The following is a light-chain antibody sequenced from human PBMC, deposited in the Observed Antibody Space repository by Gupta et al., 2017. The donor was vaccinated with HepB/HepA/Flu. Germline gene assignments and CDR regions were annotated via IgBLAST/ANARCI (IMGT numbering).Light chain of an antibody. CDR3: QVWDSGDDRVV. Sequence: SSVLTQTPSVSVAPGKTARMTCGGNNIGDYRVRWFQQKPGQAPVLVIYEDADRPSGIPERFSGSKSGRTATLTIDRVEAGDEADYFCQVWDSGDDRVVFGGGTKLTVL. CDR1: NIGDYR. V-gene: IGLV3-21*01. CDR2: EDA. J-gene: IGLJ2*01.